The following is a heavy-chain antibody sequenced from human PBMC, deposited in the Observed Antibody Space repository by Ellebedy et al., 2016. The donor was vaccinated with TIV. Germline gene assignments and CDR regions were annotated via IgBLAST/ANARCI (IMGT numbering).Heavy chain of an antibody. V-gene: IGHV4-30-4*01. CDR3: ARGAYCGGDCYSWQLENEYFQH. D-gene: IGHD2-21*02. CDR1: GGSISSGDYY. J-gene: IGHJ1*01. Sequence: SETLSLTCTVSGGSISSGDYYWSWIRQPPGKGLEWIGYIYYSGSTYYNPSLKSRVTISVDTSKNQFSLKLSSVTAADTAVYYCARGAYCGGDCYSWQLENEYFQHWGQGTLVTVSS. CDR2: IYYSGST.